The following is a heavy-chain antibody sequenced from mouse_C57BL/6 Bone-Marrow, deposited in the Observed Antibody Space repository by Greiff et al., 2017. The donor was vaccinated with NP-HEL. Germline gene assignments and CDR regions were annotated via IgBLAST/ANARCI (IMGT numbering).Heavy chain of an antibody. CDR3: ASSNFYWYFDV. V-gene: IGHV2-2*01. CDR1: GFSLTSYG. CDR2: IWSGGST. D-gene: IGHD4-1*01. Sequence: QVQLKESGPGLVQPSQSLSITCTVSGFSLTSYGVHWVRQSPGKGLEWLGVIWSGGSTDYNAAFISRMSISKDNSKSQVFFKMNSLQADDTAIYYCASSNFYWYFDVWGTGTTVTVSS. J-gene: IGHJ1*03.